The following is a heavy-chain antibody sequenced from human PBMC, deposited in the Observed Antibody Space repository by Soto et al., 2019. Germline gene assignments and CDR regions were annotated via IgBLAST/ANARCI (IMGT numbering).Heavy chain of an antibody. CDR3: AREGSYWNDVGPD. V-gene: IGHV3-21*01. Sequence: GGSLRLSCAASGFTFSTYTMNWVRQAPGKGLEWVSSISSTSTYIYYADSLKGRFTISRDNAKNSPYLQMNSLRAEDTAVYYCAREGSYWNDVGPDWGQGTLVTVSS. J-gene: IGHJ4*02. D-gene: IGHD1-1*01. CDR1: GFTFSTYT. CDR2: ISSTSTYI.